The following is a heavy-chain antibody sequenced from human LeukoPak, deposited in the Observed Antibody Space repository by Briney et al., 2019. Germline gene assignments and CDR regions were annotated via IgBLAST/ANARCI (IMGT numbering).Heavy chain of an antibody. CDR1: GASISVSSYY. CDR3: AREEDYYDSSGYPSHFDY. CDR2: ISASGGP. D-gene: IGHD3-22*01. Sequence: SETLSLTCTLSGASISVSSYYWTWMRQPAGKGLEWIGRISASGGPTYTPSLKRRVTMSMDTSRNLFSLKLNSVTAADTAVYYCAREEDYYDSSGYPSHFDYWGQGTLVTVSS. V-gene: IGHV4-61*02. J-gene: IGHJ4*02.